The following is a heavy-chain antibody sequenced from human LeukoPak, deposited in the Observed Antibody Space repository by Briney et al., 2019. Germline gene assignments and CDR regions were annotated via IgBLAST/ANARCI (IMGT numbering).Heavy chain of an antibody. CDR2: INGDGSST. CDR3: ARMSGYPHDAFDI. J-gene: IGHJ3*02. V-gene: IGHV3-74*01. Sequence: GGSLRLSCAASGFTFSSYWMHWVRQAPGKGLVWVSRINGDGSSTYYADSVKGRFTISRDNSKNTLYLQMNSLRAEDTAVYYCARMSGYPHDAFDIWGQGTMVTVSS. CDR1: GFTFSSYW. D-gene: IGHD3-3*01.